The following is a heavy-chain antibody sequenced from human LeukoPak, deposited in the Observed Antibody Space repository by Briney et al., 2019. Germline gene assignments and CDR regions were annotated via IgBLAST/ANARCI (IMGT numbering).Heavy chain of an antibody. CDR3: ARSSDTHDIDY. V-gene: IGHV5-51*01. Sequence: GESLKISCKGSGYSLTSCWLGWTRQRPGKGLEWMGIIYPGDSDTRYSPSFQGHVTISADKSISTAYLQWSSLKASDTGMYYCARSSDTHDIDYWGQGTLVTVSS. CDR2: IYPGDSDT. CDR1: GYSLTSCW. D-gene: IGHD3-9*01. J-gene: IGHJ4*02.